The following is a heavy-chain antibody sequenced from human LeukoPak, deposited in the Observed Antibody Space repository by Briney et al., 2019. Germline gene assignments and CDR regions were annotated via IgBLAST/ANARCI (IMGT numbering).Heavy chain of an antibody. V-gene: IGHV3-74*03. CDR2: IDERGTNA. CDR3: VRDEALWRLDY. CDR1: GFTFSNHW. J-gene: IGHJ4*02. Sequence: GGSLRLSCAASGFTFSNHWMHWVRQVPGKGLVWVSRIDERGTNAMYADSVKSRFSISRDNAKNTVNLQMNSLRAEDTGVYYCVRDEALWRLDYWGQGTLGTLSS. D-gene: IGHD2-21*01.